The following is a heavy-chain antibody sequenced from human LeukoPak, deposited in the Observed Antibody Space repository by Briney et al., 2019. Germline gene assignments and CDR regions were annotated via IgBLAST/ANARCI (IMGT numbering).Heavy chain of an antibody. CDR3: ARGRRIVVLPGRGYFDL. V-gene: IGHV4-38-2*02. Sequence: SETLSLTCTVSGYSISSGYYWGWIRQPPGKGLGWVGSFYHSGSTYYNPPLKSRVTISVDTSKNQFSLKLRSVTAADTAVYYCARGRRIVVLPGRGYFDLWGRGTLVTVSS. CDR2: FYHSGST. J-gene: IGHJ2*01. D-gene: IGHD4/OR15-4a*01. CDR1: GYSISSGYY.